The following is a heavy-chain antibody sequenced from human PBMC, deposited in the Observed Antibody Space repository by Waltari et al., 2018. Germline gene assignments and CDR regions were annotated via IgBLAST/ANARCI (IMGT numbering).Heavy chain of an antibody. Sequence: QVQLVQSGAEVKKPGSSVKVSCKASGGTFSSYAISWVRQAPGQGVEWMGRLYPNLDTANYARKFPVGVTITADESPSPAYMELGSLRSEDTAVYYCAREVVVITSDWYFDLWGRGTLVTVSS. V-gene: IGHV1-69*15. D-gene: IGHD3-22*01. CDR2: LYPNLDTA. CDR3: AREVVVITSDWYFDL. J-gene: IGHJ2*01. CDR1: GGTFSSYA.